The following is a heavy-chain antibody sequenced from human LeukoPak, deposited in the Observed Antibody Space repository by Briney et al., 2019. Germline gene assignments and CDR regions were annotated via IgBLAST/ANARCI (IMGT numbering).Heavy chain of an antibody. CDR3: ARGALGYCSGGSCYRFDP. Sequence: SVKVSCKASGGTFNSYAISWVRQAPGQGLEWMGRIIPILGIANYAQKFQGRVTITADKSTSTAYMELSSLRSEDTAVYYCARGALGYCSGGSCYRFDPWGQGTLVTVSS. CDR2: IIPILGIA. V-gene: IGHV1-69*04. D-gene: IGHD2-15*01. J-gene: IGHJ5*02. CDR1: GGTFNSYA.